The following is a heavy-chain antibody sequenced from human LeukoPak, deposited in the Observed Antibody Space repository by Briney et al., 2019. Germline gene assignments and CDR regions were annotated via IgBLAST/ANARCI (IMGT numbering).Heavy chain of an antibody. CDR3: AREIGRDGYNRSFDY. Sequence: SETLSLTCTVSGGSIISYYWSWIRQPAGKGLEWIGRIYTSGNTNYSPSLKSRVTMSVDTSENQFSLNLSSVTAADTAVYYCAREIGRDGYNRSFDYWGRGTLVTVSS. J-gene: IGHJ4*02. D-gene: IGHD5-24*01. CDR2: IYTSGNT. CDR1: GGSIISYY. V-gene: IGHV4-4*07.